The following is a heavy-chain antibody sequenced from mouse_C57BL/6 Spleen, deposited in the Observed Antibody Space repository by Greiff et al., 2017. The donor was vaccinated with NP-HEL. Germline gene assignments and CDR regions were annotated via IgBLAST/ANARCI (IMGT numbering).Heavy chain of an antibody. V-gene: IGHV7-3*01. Sequence: EVQGVESGGGLVQPGGSLSLSCAASGFTFTDYYMSWVRQPPGKALEWLGFIRNKANGYTTEYSASVKGRFTISRDNSQSILYLQMNALRAEDSATYYCARYDYYGSTFAYWGQGTLVTVSA. D-gene: IGHD1-1*01. CDR1: GFTFTDYY. J-gene: IGHJ3*01. CDR3: ARYDYYGSTFAY. CDR2: IRNKANGYTT.